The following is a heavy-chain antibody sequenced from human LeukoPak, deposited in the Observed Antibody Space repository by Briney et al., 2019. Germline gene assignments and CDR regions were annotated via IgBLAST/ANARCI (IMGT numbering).Heavy chain of an antibody. Sequence: PGGSLRLSCAASGSTFSNAWMRWVRQAPGKGLEWVGRIKSKTDGGTTDYAAPVKGRFTISRDESKNTLYLQMNSLKTEDTAVYYCTTDGNSYGYFDYWGQGTLVTVSS. CDR3: TTDGNSYGYFDY. J-gene: IGHJ4*02. CDR2: IKSKTDGGTT. V-gene: IGHV3-15*01. CDR1: GSTFSNAW. D-gene: IGHD5-18*01.